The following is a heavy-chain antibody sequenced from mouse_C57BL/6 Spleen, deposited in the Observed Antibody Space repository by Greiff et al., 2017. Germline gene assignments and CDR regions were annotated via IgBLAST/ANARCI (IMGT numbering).Heavy chain of an antibody. CDR1: GFTFSSYA. CDR2: ISDGGSYT. Sequence: EVQRVESGGGLVKPGGSLKLSCAASGFTFSSYAMSWVRQTPEKRLEWVATISDGGSYTYYPDNVKGRFTISRDNTKNNLYLQMSHLKSEDTAMYYCARAIYYDCDGGFAYWGQRALVTVSA. D-gene: IGHD2-4*01. V-gene: IGHV5-4*01. CDR3: ARAIYYDCDGGFAY. J-gene: IGHJ3*01.